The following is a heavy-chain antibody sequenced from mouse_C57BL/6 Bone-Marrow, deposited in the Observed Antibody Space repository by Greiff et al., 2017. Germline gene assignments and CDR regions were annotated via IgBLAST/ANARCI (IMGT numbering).Heavy chain of an antibody. CDR2: ISGGGGNP. CDR1: GFTFSSYT. D-gene: IGHD1-1*01. CDR3: SRQVTTVLATKYFDV. V-gene: IGHV5-9*01. J-gene: IGHJ1*03. Sequence: VKLVESGGGLVKPGGSLKLSCAASGFTFSSYTMSWVRQTPEKRLQWVAAISGGGGNPYYPDSVKGRFTISRDNDKNILYLQMSSLRSEDTALYYCSRQVTTVLATKYFDVWGTGTTVTVAS.